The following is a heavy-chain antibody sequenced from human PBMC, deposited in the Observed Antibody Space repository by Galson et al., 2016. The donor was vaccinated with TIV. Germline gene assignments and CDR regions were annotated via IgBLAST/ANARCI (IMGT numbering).Heavy chain of an antibody. V-gene: IGHV1-18*04. CDR2: ISADTGNT. CDR1: GYTFTDFR. Sequence: SVKVSCKAFGYTFTDFRITWVRQAPGQGFEWMGWISADTGNTEYVQKFQDRVTMTTHTSTSTAYMELRSLISEDTAVYYCARSGDYGDYWGQGTLVTVSS. CDR3: ARSGDYGDY. J-gene: IGHJ4*02. D-gene: IGHD4-17*01.